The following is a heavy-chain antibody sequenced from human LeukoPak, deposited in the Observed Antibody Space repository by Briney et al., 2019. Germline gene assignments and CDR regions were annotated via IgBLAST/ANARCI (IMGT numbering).Heavy chain of an antibody. CDR3: ARDRRGSGSYYAHFDY. Sequence: QPGRSLRLSCAASGFTFSSYGMHWVRQAPGKGLEWVAVISYDGSNKYYADSVKGRFTISRDNSKNTLYLQMNSLRAEDTAVYYCARDRRGSGSYYAHFDYWGQGTLVTVSS. V-gene: IGHV3-30*19. CDR1: GFTFSSYG. D-gene: IGHD3-10*01. J-gene: IGHJ4*02. CDR2: ISYDGSNK.